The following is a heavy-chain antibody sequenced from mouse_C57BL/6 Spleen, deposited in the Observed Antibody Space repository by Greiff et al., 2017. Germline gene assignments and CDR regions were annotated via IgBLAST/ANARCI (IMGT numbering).Heavy chain of an antibody. CDR1: GYTFTSYW. V-gene: IGHV1-64*01. Sequence: QVQLKQPGAELVKPGASVKLSCKASGYTFTSYWMHWVKQRPGQGLEWIGMIHPNSGSTNYNEKFKSKATLTVDKSSSTAYMQLSCLTSEDSAVYDCAIYYGSSYSYYAMDYWGQGTSVTVSA. CDR3: AIYYGSSYSYYAMDY. J-gene: IGHJ4*01. D-gene: IGHD1-1*01. CDR2: IHPNSGST.